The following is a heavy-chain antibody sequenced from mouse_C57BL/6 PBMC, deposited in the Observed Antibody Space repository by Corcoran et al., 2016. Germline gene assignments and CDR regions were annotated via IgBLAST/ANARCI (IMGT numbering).Heavy chain of an antibody. J-gene: IGHJ2*01. CDR3: AREVITTVVATDYFDY. V-gene: IGHV9-3*01. Sequence: QIQLVQSGPELKKPGETVKISCKASGYTFTTYGMSWVKQAPGKGLKWMGWINTYSGVPTYADDFKGRFAFSLETSASTAYLQINNLKNEDTATYFCAREVITTVVATDYFDYWGQGTTLTVSS. D-gene: IGHD1-1*01. CDR1: GYTFTTYG. CDR2: INTYSGVP.